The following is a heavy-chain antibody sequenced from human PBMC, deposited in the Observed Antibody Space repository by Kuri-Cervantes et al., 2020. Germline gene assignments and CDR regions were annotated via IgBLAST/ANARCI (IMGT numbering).Heavy chain of an antibody. J-gene: IGHJ4*02. CDR1: GFTFSSYA. V-gene: IGHV3-30*04. CDR3: ARDFRWAEWELFGLFDY. D-gene: IGHD1-26*01. CDR2: ISYDGSNK. Sequence: GGSLRLSCAASGFTFSSYAMHWVRQAPGKGLEWVAVISYDGSNKYYADSVKGRFTIFRDNAKNSLYLQMNSLRDEDTAVYYCARDFRWAEWELFGLFDYWGQGTLVTVSS.